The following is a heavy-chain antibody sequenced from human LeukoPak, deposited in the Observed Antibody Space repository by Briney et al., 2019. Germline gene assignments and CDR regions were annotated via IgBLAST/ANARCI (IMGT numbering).Heavy chain of an antibody. D-gene: IGHD4-17*01. CDR2: ITGSGNYT. V-gene: IGHV3-21*01. Sequence: PGGSLRLSCAVTGFTGFTFSKNTMNWVRKAPGKGLEWVSSITGSGNYTYYAASVKGRFTISRDNAKNALFLQMNSLRAEDTAVYYCAHAYGDTDYWGQGTLVTVSS. J-gene: IGHJ4*02. CDR1: GFTGFTFSKNT. CDR3: AHAYGDTDY.